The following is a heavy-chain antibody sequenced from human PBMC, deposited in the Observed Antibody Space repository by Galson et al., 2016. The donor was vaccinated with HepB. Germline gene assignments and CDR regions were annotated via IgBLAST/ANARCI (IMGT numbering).Heavy chain of an antibody. CDR1: GGSIGPGAYY. CDR3: ARRPYSYFDDSTSLDS. D-gene: IGHD3-22*01. CDR2: LFFGGNN. Sequence: ETLSLTCSVSGGSIGPGAYYWDWIRQSPGKGLEWIGNLFFGGNNSYNPSLQSRVTISVDTSKNEFPLKLTSVTAADTAVYYCARRPYSYFDDSTSLDSWGQGTLVTVSS. V-gene: IGHV4-39*01. J-gene: IGHJ4*02.